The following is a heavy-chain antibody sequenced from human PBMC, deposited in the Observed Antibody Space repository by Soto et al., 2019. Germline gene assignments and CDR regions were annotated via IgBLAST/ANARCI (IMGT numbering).Heavy chain of an antibody. J-gene: IGHJ4*02. D-gene: IGHD6-13*01. CDR2: INHSGST. Sequence: SETLSLTCAVYGGSFSGYYWSWIRQPPGKGLEWIGEINHSGSTNYNPSLKSRVTISVDTSRNQFSLKLSSVTAADTAVYYCARGLTRLAAAGANYFDYWGQGTLVTVSS. CDR1: GGSFSGYY. V-gene: IGHV4-34*01. CDR3: ARGLTRLAAAGANYFDY.